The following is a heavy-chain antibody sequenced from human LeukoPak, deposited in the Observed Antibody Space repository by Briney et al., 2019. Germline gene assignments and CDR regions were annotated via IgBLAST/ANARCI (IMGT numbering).Heavy chain of an antibody. CDR1: GGSISSYY. V-gene: IGHV4-59*01. CDR2: IYYSGST. CDR3: AREDYGDGFDY. Sequence: SETLSLTCTVSGGSISSYYWSWIRQPPGKGREWIGYIYYSGSTNYNPSLKSRVTISVDTSKNQFSLKLSSVTAADTAVYYCAREDYGDGFDYWGQGTLVTVSS. D-gene: IGHD4-17*01. J-gene: IGHJ4*02.